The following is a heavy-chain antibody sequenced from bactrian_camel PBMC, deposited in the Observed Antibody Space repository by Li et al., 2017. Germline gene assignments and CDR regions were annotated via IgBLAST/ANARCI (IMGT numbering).Heavy chain of an antibody. CDR2: IASTGVT. V-gene: IGHV3S53*01. J-gene: IGHJ4*01. D-gene: IGHD1*01. CDR1: GYTY. Sequence: QVQLVESGGGSVQAGGSLTLSCAPSGYTYMGWIRQRPGKEHEGVAVIASTGVTHYRESVEGRFTISRDNDKNTLYLQMNDLKPEDTAMYFCKASETDYARCDTDYWGQGTQVTVS. CDR3: KASETDYARCDTDY.